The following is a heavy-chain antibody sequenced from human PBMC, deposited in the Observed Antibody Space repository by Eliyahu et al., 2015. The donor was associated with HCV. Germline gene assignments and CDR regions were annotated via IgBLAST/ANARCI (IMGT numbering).Heavy chain of an antibody. Sequence: QVQLVESGGGVVQPGRSLRLXCAASGFTFSSYXMPWVRQAPGKGLGWVAVISYDGSNKYYADSVKGRFTISRDNSKNTLYLQMNSLRAEDTAVYYCARGAVGYSYGYSYYYYGMDVWGQGTTVTVSS. V-gene: IGHV3-30-3*01. CDR3: ARGAVGYSYGYSYYYYGMDV. D-gene: IGHD5-18*01. CDR2: ISYDGSNK. CDR1: GFTFSSYX. J-gene: IGHJ6*02.